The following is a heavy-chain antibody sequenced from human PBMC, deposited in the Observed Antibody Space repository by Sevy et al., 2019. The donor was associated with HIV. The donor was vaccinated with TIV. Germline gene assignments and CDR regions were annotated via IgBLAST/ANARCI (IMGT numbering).Heavy chain of an antibody. J-gene: IGHJ6*02. D-gene: IGHD6-19*01. CDR2: ISYDGSNK. V-gene: IGHV3-30*18. CDR3: AKDRSSSGGIEYYYYYGMDV. CDR1: GFTFSSYG. Sequence: GGSLRLSCAASGFTFSSYGMHWVRQAPGKGLEWVAVISYDGSNKYYADSVKGRFTISRDNSKNTRYLQMNSLRAEDTAVYYCAKDRSSSGGIEYYYYYGMDVWGQGTTVTVSS.